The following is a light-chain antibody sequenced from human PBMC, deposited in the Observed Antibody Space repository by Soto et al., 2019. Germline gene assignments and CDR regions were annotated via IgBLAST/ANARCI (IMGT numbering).Light chain of an antibody. CDR3: QQSYSTPPVT. J-gene: IGKJ2*01. Sequence: DIQMTQSPSSLSASVGDRVTITCRASQSISNYLNWYQQKPGKAPKLLIYAASNLHSGVPSRFSGSGSGTDFTLTISSLQPEDFATYYCQQSYSTPPVTVGQGTKLEIK. V-gene: IGKV1-39*01. CDR1: QSISNY. CDR2: AAS.